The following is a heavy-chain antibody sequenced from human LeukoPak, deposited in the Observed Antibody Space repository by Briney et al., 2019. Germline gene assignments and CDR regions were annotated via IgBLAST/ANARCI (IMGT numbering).Heavy chain of an antibody. CDR1: RFTFSTYS. J-gene: IGHJ3*02. Sequence: GGSLRLSCAASRFTFSTYSMHWVRQAPGKGLEWVAVISSYGSDQYYADSVKGRFTISRDNFRDTLYLQMNSLRVDDTAMYYCARDSEWEARLNHRYDSFDIWGQGTMVTVSS. D-gene: IGHD1-26*01. CDR2: ISSYGSDQ. V-gene: IGHV3-30*04. CDR3: ARDSEWEARLNHRYDSFDI.